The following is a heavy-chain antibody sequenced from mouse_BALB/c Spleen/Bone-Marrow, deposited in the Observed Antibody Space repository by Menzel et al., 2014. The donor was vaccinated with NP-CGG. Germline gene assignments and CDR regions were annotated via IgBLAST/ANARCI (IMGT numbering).Heavy chain of an antibody. CDR1: GYTFTTYW. V-gene: IGHV1S81*02. CDR3: ARRDSSGYLFDY. J-gene: IGHJ2*01. CDR2: INPSDGRT. Sequence: QVQLQQSGAELVRPGASVKLSCEASGYTFTTYWMHWVKQRPGQGLEWIGEINPSDGRTNYSEKFKSKATLAVDKSSNTAYMQLSSLTSEDSAVYYCARRDSSGYLFDYWGQGTTLTVSS. D-gene: IGHD3-2*01.